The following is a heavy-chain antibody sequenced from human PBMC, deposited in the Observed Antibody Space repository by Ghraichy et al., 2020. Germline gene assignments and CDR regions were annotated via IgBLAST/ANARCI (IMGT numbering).Heavy chain of an antibody. J-gene: IGHJ3*02. V-gene: IGHV4-39*01. CDR3: AKRDDFWSGYSWGI. D-gene: IGHD3-3*01. Sequence: SETLSLTCTVSGASSSSVSYYWGWIRQPPGKGLEWLGSIYNTGSTYYNPSLKSRLTISVDTSKTQFSLKLSSVTAADTAVYYCAKRDDFWSGYSWGIWGQGTMVTVSS. CDR2: IYNTGST. CDR1: GASSSSVSYY.